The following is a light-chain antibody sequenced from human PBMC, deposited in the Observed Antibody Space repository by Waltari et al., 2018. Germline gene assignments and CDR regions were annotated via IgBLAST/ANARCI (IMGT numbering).Light chain of an antibody. CDR3: VTWDSNTRV. V-gene: IGLV4-60*03. Sequence: QPVLTQSSSASASLGASVKVTCTRSSGPRSHIIAGRKQQPGKAPRYLVNLEGSGSYKKGGVVPGHFSGSSSGAHRYLTISSLLSEDEADYFCVTWDSNTRVFGGGTKLTVL. CDR2: LEGSGSY. CDR1: SGPRSHI. J-gene: IGLJ3*02.